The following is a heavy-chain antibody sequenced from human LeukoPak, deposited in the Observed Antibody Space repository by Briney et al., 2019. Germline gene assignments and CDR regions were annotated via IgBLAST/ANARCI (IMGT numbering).Heavy chain of an antibody. CDR1: GGSISSYY. J-gene: IGHJ3*01. Sequence: SETLSLTCTVSGGSISSYYWSWIRQPPGKGLEWIGYIYYSGSTNYNPSLKSRVTISVDTSKNQFSLKLSSVTAADTAVYYCARDTMTDAFDVWGQGTMVTVSS. CDR3: ARDTMTDAFDV. V-gene: IGHV4-59*01. CDR2: IYYSGST. D-gene: IGHD3-22*01.